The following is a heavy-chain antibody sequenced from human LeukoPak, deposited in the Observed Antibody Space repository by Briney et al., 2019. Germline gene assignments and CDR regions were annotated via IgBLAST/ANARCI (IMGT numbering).Heavy chain of an antibody. D-gene: IGHD1-1*01. CDR3: ARVGYDYNWYDAFDI. CDR1: AFTFSGYS. J-gene: IGHJ3*02. Sequence: KAGGSLRLSCVVSAFTFSGYSMHWVRQAPGKGLEWVAFISHDGSNKYCADSLKGRFTISRDDSKNTLFLQMNSLRPEDTAVYYCARVGYDYNWYDAFDIWGQGTMVTVSS. CDR2: ISHDGSNK. V-gene: IGHV3-30*04.